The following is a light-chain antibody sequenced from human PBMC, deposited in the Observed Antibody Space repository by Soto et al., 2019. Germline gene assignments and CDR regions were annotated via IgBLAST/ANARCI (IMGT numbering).Light chain of an antibody. CDR2: DDS. CDR1: NIGSKS. V-gene: IGLV3-21*02. J-gene: IGLJ1*01. CDR3: QVWDSSSDHYV. Sequence: SYELTQPPSVSVAPGQTARITCGGTNIGSKSVHWYQQKPGQAPVLVVYDDSDRPSGIPERFSGSNSGNTATLTISRVEAGEEADYYCQVWDSSSDHYVFGTGTKVTVL.